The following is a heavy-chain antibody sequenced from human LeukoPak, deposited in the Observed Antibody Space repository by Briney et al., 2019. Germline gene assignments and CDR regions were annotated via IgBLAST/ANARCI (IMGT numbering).Heavy chain of an antibody. D-gene: IGHD1-26*01. CDR3: AKDMSRGSYPYYYYGMDV. CDR2: IRWNSGSI. CDR1: GFTFDDYA. Sequence: SLRLSCAASGFTFDDYAMLWVRQAPGKGLEWVSGIRWNSGSIGYADSVKGRSTISRDNAKNSLYLQMNSLRAEDTALYYCAKDMSRGSYPYYYYGMDVWGQGTTVTVSS. V-gene: IGHV3-9*01. J-gene: IGHJ6*02.